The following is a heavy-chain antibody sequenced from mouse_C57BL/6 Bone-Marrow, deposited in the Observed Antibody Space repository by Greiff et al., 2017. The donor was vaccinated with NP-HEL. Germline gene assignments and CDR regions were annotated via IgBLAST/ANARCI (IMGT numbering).Heavy chain of an antibody. V-gene: IGHV1-76*01. CDR1: GYTFTDYY. CDR2: IYPGSGNT. D-gene: IGHD3-3*01. Sequence: GASVKLSCKASGYTFTDYYINWVKQRPGQGLEWIARIYPGSGNTYYNEKFKGKATLTAEKSSSTAYMQLSSLTSEDSAVYFCARLGWDYFDYWGQGTTLTVSS. J-gene: IGHJ2*01. CDR3: ARLGWDYFDY.